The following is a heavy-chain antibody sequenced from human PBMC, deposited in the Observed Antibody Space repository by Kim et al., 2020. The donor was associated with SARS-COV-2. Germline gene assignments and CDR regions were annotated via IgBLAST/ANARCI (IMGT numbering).Heavy chain of an antibody. CDR2: SDK. D-gene: IGHD6-13*01. CDR3: TRGGSYSFEY. V-gene: IGHV3-7*01. J-gene: IGHJ4*02. Sequence: SDKHYRDPVKGRFTISRDNAKNALFLEMNSLRVEDAALYYCTRGGSYSFEYWGPGTLVTVSS.